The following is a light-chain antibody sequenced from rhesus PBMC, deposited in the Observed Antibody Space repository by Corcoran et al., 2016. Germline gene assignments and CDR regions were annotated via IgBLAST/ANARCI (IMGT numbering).Light chain of an antibody. CDR3: LQHNDYPLT. CDR2: DVA. Sequence: DIQMTQSPSSLSASVGDTVTITCRASQGIRSYLKWYQQKQGKAPKLLIYDVASLERGVPSRFSGSGSGTDFTLTISSLQPEDFAVYYCLQHNDYPLTFGGGTKVEIK. J-gene: IGKJ4*01. CDR1: QGIRSY. V-gene: IGKV1-28*03.